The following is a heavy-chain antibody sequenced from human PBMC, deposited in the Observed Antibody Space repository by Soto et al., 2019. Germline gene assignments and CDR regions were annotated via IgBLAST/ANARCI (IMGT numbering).Heavy chain of an antibody. V-gene: IGHV4-31*03. D-gene: IGHD3-3*01. Sequence: SETLSLTCTVSGGSISSGGYYWSWIRQHPGRGLEWIGYIYYSGSTYYNPSLKSRVTISVDTSKNQFSLKLSSVTAADTAVYYCARDRVSDFWTSAAFDIWGQGTMVTVSS. CDR1: GGSISSGGYY. J-gene: IGHJ3*02. CDR2: IYYSGST. CDR3: ARDRVSDFWTSAAFDI.